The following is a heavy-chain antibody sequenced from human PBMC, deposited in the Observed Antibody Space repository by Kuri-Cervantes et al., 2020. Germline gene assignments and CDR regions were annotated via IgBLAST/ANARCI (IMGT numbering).Heavy chain of an antibody. CDR1: GFTFSSYG. Sequence: GESLKISCAASGFTFSSYGMHWVRQAPGKGLEWVAVISYDGGNKYYADSVKGRFTISTDNSKNTLYLQMNSLRAEDTAVYYCARSGYYDSSGYYAEGWFDYWGQGTLVTVSS. CDR3: ARSGYYDSSGYYAEGWFDY. CDR2: ISYDGGNK. J-gene: IGHJ4*02. V-gene: IGHV3-30*19. D-gene: IGHD3-22*01.